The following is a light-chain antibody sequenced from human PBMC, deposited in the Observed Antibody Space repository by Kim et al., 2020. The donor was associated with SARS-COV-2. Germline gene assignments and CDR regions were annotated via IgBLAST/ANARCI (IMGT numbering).Light chain of an antibody. Sequence: ELTQPPSASGTPGQRVTISCSGSSSNIGSDYAYWYQHLPGTAPKVLIYRNNQRPSGVPDRFSGSKSDTSASLAISGLRSEDEGDYYCASWDDSPSGLVFGGGTQLTVL. V-gene: IGLV1-47*01. CDR2: RNN. CDR3: ASWDDSPSGLV. J-gene: IGLJ2*01. CDR1: SSNIGSDY.